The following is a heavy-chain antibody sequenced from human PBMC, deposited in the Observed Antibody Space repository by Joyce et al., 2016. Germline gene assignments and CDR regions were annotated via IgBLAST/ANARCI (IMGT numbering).Heavy chain of an antibody. D-gene: IGHD3-16*01. CDR1: GYRFTNYA. V-gene: IGHV1-3*05. CDR2: IHAGSGVT. J-gene: IGHJ4*02. CDR3: TRSLPQGDGDKRATDI. Sequence: QVLLVQSGPAQKEPGASMTLSCKTSGYRFTNYALNWVRQAPGQGLEWMGRIHAGSGVTMFSQKFYDRVSITTDTSASTVYMEMRGLTSADTATYYCTRSLPQGDGDKRATDIWGQGTLVTVSS.